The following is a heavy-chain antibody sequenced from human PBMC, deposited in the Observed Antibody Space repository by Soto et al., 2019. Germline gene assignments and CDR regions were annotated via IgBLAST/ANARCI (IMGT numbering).Heavy chain of an antibody. CDR1: GFTFSSYA. CDR2: ISGSGGST. V-gene: IGHV3-23*01. Sequence: EVQLLESGGGLVQPGGSLKLSCAASGFTFSSYAMSWVRQAPGKGLVWVSAISGSGGSTYYADSVKGRFTISRDNSKNTLCLQMNSLRAEDTAVYYCAKTRHIVVVTGGLSDPWRQGTLLTVSS. J-gene: IGHJ5*02. D-gene: IGHD2-21*02. CDR3: AKTRHIVVVTGGLSDP.